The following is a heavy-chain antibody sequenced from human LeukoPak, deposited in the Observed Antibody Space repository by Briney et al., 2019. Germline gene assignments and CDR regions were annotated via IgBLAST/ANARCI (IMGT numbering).Heavy chain of an antibody. CDR3: ARAPGFGDTDFDY. D-gene: IGHD2-8*02. Sequence: ASAKVSCKASGYTFIVYYIHWVRQAPGQGLEWMGWINPNSGDTSSAQSFQGRVSMTRDTSINTAYIDLSGLRSDDTGVYYCARAPGFGDTDFDYWGQGTLVTVSS. CDR1: GYTFIVYY. V-gene: IGHV1-2*02. J-gene: IGHJ4*02. CDR2: INPNSGDT.